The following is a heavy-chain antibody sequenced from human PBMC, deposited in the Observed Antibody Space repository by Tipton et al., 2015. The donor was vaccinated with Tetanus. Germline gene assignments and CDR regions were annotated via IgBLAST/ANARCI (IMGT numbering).Heavy chain of an antibody. CDR3: ARDRSITIFGVVPINYYYGMDV. D-gene: IGHD3-3*01. CDR1: GFAFNAFT. CDR2: ISSSSTYI. V-gene: IGHV3-21*06. Sequence: GSLRLSCVASGFAFNAFTMHWVRQAPGKGLEWVSSISSSSTYIYSADSVKGRFTISRDNAKNSLFLEMDNLRAEDTAVYYCARDRSITIFGVVPINYYYGMDVWGQGTTVTVSS. J-gene: IGHJ6*02.